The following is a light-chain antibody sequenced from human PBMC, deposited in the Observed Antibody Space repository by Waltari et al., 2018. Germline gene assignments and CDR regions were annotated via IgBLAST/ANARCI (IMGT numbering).Light chain of an antibody. J-gene: IGLJ3*02. V-gene: IGLV3-19*01. CDR2: GKE. CDR1: SLRTSY. Sequence: SSELPQGSDVSVALRQTVKLTCQGDSLRTSYPSWYQVKPGQAPVLVLFGKEKRPAGIPDRIAGYSSGTTSSLTITGAQAEDEADYYCHSRKGSDDQVVFGGGTKLTVL. CDR3: HSRKGSDDQVV.